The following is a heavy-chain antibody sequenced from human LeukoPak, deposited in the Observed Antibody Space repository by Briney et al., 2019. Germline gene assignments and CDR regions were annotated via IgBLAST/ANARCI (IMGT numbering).Heavy chain of an antibody. CDR3: AKDRSGWYYFDY. V-gene: IGHV3-23*01. Sequence: GGSLRLSCAASGFTFSSYAMSWVRQAPGKGLEWVSGLSTSGGSTYYADSVKGRFTISRDNSKNTLYLQMNSLRAEDTAVYYCAKDRSGWYYFDYSGQGTLVTVSS. J-gene: IGHJ4*02. CDR2: LSTSGGST. D-gene: IGHD6-19*01. CDR1: GFTFSSYA.